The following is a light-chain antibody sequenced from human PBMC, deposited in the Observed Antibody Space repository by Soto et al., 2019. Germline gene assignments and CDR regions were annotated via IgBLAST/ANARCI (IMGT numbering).Light chain of an antibody. V-gene: IGKV1-39*01. CDR2: AAS. J-gene: IGKJ1*01. CDR1: QSISSY. CDR3: QHYTSYPEA. Sequence: IQMTQSPSSLSASVGDRATITCRASQSISSYLNWYQQKPGKAPKLLIYAASSLHTGVPSRFSGSGSGTEFTLTISSLQPDDFATYYCQHYTSYPEAFGQGTEFDIK.